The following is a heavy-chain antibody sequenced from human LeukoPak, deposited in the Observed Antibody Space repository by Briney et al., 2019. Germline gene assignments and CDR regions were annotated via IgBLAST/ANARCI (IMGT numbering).Heavy chain of an antibody. Sequence: SETLSLTCAVYGGSFSGYYLTWIRQSPGKGLEWIGEINHSGGITYNPSLKSRITISVDTSKNQFSLKLSSVTAADTAVYYCARLYDSSTYTNWLDPWGQGTLVTVSS. CDR1: GGSFSGYY. D-gene: IGHD3-22*01. V-gene: IGHV4-34*01. CDR3: ARLYDSSTYTNWLDP. J-gene: IGHJ5*02. CDR2: INHSGGI.